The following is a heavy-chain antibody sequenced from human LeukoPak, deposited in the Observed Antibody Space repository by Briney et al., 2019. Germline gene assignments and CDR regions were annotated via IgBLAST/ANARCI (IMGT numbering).Heavy chain of an antibody. CDR1: GYSFTSYW. Sequence: GESLKISCKGSGYSFTSYWIGWVRQMPGKGLEWMGIIYPGDSDTRYSPSFQGQVTISADKSISTAYLQWSSLKASDTAMYYCARGTSVVPAVNDAFDIWGQGTMVTVSS. D-gene: IGHD2-2*01. J-gene: IGHJ3*02. CDR3: ARGTSVVPAVNDAFDI. CDR2: IYPGDSDT. V-gene: IGHV5-51*01.